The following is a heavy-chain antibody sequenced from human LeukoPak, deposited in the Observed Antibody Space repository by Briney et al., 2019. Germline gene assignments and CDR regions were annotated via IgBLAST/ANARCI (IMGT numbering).Heavy chain of an antibody. CDR2: MYYSGST. J-gene: IGHJ3*02. Sequence: SETLSLTCTVSGGSFSSSSHYWGWVRQPPGKGLEWIGSMYYSGSTYYNASLRSRVTISVDTSRDQFSLKLSSVTAADTAVYYCARHFDRDGYESNAFDILGQGTMVTVSS. D-gene: IGHD5-24*01. CDR1: GGSFSSSSHY. V-gene: IGHV4-39*01. CDR3: ARHFDRDGYESNAFDI.